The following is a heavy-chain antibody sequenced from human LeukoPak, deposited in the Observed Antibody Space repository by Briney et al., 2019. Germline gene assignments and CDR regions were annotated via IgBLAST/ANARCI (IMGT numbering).Heavy chain of an antibody. J-gene: IGHJ6*03. CDR1: GGSISSYY. CDR3: ARDYYGSGSYYNTVRYYYYMDV. CDR2: IYTSGST. Sequence: SETLSLTCTVSGGSISSYYWSWIRQPAGKGLEWIGRIYTSGSTNYNPSLKSRVTMSVDTSKNQFSLKLSSVTAADTAVYYCARDYYGSGSYYNTVRYYYYMDVWGKGTTVTISS. D-gene: IGHD3-10*01. V-gene: IGHV4-4*07.